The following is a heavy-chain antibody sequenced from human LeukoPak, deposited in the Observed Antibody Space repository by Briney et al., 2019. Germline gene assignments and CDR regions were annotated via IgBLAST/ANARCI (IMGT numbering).Heavy chain of an antibody. Sequence: PSETLSLTCAVSGYSISSGYYWGWIRQPPGKGLEWIGSIYHSGTTYSSPSLKSRVTMDLDKSRNRFSLKLTSVTAADTAVYYCGGNNFYHFQYWGQGALVTVSS. CDR3: GGNNFYHFQY. CDR1: GYSISSGYY. J-gene: IGHJ4*02. V-gene: IGHV4-38-2*01. CDR2: IYHSGTT. D-gene: IGHD5-24*01.